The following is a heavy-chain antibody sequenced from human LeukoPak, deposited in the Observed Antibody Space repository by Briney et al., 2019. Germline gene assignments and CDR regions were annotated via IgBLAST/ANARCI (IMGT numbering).Heavy chain of an antibody. CDR3: AKDRPTGVYSCYMGV. J-gene: IGHJ6*03. D-gene: IGHD1-14*01. Sequence: GSLRLSCAASGFTFSSYAMSWVRQAPGKGLEWVSGISGRGGSTYYADSVKGRFTISRDNSKNTLYLQMNSLGADDTAVYYCAKDRPTGVYSCYMGVWGRGTTVTVSS. CDR2: ISGRGGST. CDR1: GFTFSSYA. V-gene: IGHV3-23*01.